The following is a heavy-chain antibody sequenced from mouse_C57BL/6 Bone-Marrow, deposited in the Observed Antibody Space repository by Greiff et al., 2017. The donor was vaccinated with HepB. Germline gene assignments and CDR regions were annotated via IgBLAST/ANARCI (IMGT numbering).Heavy chain of an antibody. V-gene: IGHV5-17*01. J-gene: IGHJ4*01. D-gene: IGHD1-1*01. Sequence: EVQLVESGGGLVKPGGSLKLSCAASGFTFSDYGMHWVRQAPEKGLEWVAYISSGSRTIYYADTVKGRFTISRDNAKNTLFLQMTSLRSEDTAMYYCARFYGSSYEEAMDYWGQGTSVTVSS. CDR2: ISSGSRTI. CDR3: ARFYGSSYEEAMDY. CDR1: GFTFSDYG.